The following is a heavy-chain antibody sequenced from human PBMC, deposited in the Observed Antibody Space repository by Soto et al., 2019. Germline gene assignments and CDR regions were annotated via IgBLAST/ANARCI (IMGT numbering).Heavy chain of an antibody. J-gene: IGHJ4*02. V-gene: IGHV1-18*01. D-gene: IGHD2-8*01. CDR2: ISAYNGDT. CDR1: GYTFTSYG. CDR3: ARYCTNGICYGAPIDY. Sequence: ASVKVSCKASGYTFTSYGINWVRQAPGQGLEWMGWISAYNGDTNYAQKFQGRVTMTTDTSTSTVYMELKSLRSDDTAVYYCARYCTNGICYGAPIDYWGQGTLVTVS.